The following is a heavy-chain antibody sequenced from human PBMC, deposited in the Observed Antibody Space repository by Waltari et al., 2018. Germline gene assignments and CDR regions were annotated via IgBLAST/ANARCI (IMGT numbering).Heavy chain of an antibody. CDR1: GFSFNNYC. V-gene: IGHV3-7*01. CDR3: VTWGDLGNF. D-gene: IGHD7-27*01. Sequence: EGQQVESGGGWVQPGGSRRVSWAGSGFSFNNYCMSWLRQAPGKGLEWVAHIKQDGSEIYYVDSVKGRFSISRDNAKKSLYLQMNSLRGDDTAVFYCVTWGDLGNFWGQGTLVTVSA. J-gene: IGHJ4*02. CDR2: IKQDGSEI.